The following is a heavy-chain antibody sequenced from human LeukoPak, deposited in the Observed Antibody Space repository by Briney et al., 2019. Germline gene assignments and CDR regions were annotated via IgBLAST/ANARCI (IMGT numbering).Heavy chain of an antibody. CDR2: IYHSGST. CDR3: ASGREQLQHFDY. V-gene: IGHV4-4*02. Sequence: SETLSLTCAVSGGSISSSNWWRWVRQPPGQGLEWIGEIYHSGSTNYNPSLKSRVTISVDKSKNQFSLKLSSVTAADTAVYYCASGREQLQHFDYWGQGTLVTVSS. J-gene: IGHJ4*02. D-gene: IGHD1-26*01. CDR1: GGSISSSNW.